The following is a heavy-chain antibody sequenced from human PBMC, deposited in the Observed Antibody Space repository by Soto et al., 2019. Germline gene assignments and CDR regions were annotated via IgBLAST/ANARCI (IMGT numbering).Heavy chain of an antibody. Sequence: TLSLTCTVSGGSISHYYWSWIRQPPGKGLEWIGYIYSSGSTHYNPSLQSRVTISIDTSKNQVSLKVNSVTAADTAVYYCARGRAITMIVVVTKGAFDIWGQGTMVT. D-gene: IGHD3-22*01. V-gene: IGHV4-59*12. J-gene: IGHJ3*02. CDR3: ARGRAITMIVVVTKGAFDI. CDR2: IYSSGST. CDR1: GGSISHYY.